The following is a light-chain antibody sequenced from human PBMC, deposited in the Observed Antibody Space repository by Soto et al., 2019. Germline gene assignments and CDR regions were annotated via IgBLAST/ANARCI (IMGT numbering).Light chain of an antibody. CDR3: SSYTSSSTLYV. J-gene: IGLJ1*01. Sequence: QSALTQPASVSGSPGQSITISCTGTSSDVGGYNYVSWYQQHPGKAPKLMIYDVSNRPSGVSNRFSGSKSLNTASLTISGLQAEDEADYNCSSYTSSSTLYVFGTGTKLTVL. CDR1: SSDVGGYNY. V-gene: IGLV2-14*01. CDR2: DVS.